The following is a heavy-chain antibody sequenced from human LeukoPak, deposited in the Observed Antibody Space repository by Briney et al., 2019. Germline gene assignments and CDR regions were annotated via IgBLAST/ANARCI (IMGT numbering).Heavy chain of an antibody. CDR3: TRLSGDNWNYGGNFDS. CDR1: GGSISSYY. Sequence: PSETLSLTCTVSGGSISSYYWSWIRQPPGKGLEWIGYIYYSGSTNYNPSLKSRVTISVDTSKNQFSLKLSSVTAADTAVYYCTRLSGDNWNYGGNFDSWGQGTLVTVSS. V-gene: IGHV4-59*01. D-gene: IGHD1-7*01. CDR2: IYYSGST. J-gene: IGHJ4*02.